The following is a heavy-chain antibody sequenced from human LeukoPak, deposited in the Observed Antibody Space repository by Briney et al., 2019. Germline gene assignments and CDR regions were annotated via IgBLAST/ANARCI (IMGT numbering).Heavy chain of an antibody. CDR1: GGSISSSSYY. CDR2: LYYSGST. J-gene: IGHJ4*02. CDR3: ARVVVVPAARVALSYYFDY. V-gene: IGHV4-39*07. D-gene: IGHD2-2*01. Sequence: SETVSLTCTVSGGSISSSSYYWGWIRQPPGKGLEWIGSLYYSGSTYYNPSLKSRVTISVDTSKNQFSLKLSSVTAADTAVYYCARVVVVPAARVALSYYFDYWGQGTLVTVSS.